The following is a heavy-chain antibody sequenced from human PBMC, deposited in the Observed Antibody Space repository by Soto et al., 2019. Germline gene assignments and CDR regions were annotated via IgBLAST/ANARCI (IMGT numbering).Heavy chain of an antibody. CDR1: GFTFSSYA. Sequence: EVQLVESGGGLVQPGGSLRLSCVASGFTFSSYAMHWVRQAPGKGLEWVSYISSSGKTIYYGDSVKGRFTISRDNAKNSLYLQMPSLRDADTAVYYCARDPHYCTITSWHAEYGIDVWGQGTMVTVSS. D-gene: IGHD2-2*01. CDR2: ISSSGKTI. CDR3: ARDPHYCTITSWHAEYGIDV. J-gene: IGHJ6*02. V-gene: IGHV3-48*02.